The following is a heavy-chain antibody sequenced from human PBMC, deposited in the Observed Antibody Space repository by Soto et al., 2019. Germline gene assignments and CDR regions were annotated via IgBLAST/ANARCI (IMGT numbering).Heavy chain of an antibody. J-gene: IGHJ4*02. CDR3: ARRYGPGFDY. D-gene: IGHD4-17*01. CDR2: IYYSGST. V-gene: IGHV4-59*08. Sequence: SETLSLTCTVSGGSISSYYWSWIRQPPGKGLEWIGYIYYSGSTNYNPSLKGRATISVDTSKNQFSLKLSSVTAADTAVYYCARRYGPGFDYWGQGTLVTVSS. CDR1: GGSISSYY.